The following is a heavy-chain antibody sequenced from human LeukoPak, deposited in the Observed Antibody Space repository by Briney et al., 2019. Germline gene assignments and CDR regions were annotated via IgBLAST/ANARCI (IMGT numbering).Heavy chain of an antibody. Sequence: ASVKVSCKASGYTFTSYYMHWVRQAPGQGLEWMGIINPSGGSTSYAQKFQGRVTMTRDMSTSTVYMELRSLRSDDTAVYYCARVLLWFGELLRDYYYMDVWGKGTTVTISS. D-gene: IGHD3-10*01. CDR1: GYTFTSYY. CDR2: INPSGGST. CDR3: ARVLLWFGELLRDYYYMDV. V-gene: IGHV1-46*01. J-gene: IGHJ6*03.